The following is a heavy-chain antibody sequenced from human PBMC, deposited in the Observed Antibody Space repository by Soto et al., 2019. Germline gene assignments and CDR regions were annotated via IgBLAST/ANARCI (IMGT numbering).Heavy chain of an antibody. J-gene: IGHJ6*02. CDR2: IYSGGST. CDR1: GFTVSSNY. CDR3: TRDFLSGSYYYYYGMDV. Sequence: EVQLVESGGGLVQPGGSLRLSCAASGFTVSSNYMSWVRQAPGKGLEWVSVIYSGGSTYYADSVKGRFTISRDNSKNTXYLQMNSLRAEDTAVYYCTRDFLSGSYYYYYGMDVWGQGTTVTVSS. D-gene: IGHD1-26*01. V-gene: IGHV3-66*01.